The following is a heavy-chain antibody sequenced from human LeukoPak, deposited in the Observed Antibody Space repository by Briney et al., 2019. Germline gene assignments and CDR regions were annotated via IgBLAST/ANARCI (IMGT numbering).Heavy chain of an antibody. V-gene: IGHV4-59*01. Sequence: PSETLSLTCSVSRSSIIDNYWSWIRQPPGKGLGWIGYVYYSGGGTNYNPSLRSRVTISVDTSRNHFSLKLGSVTAADTAVYYCARGNSSGWYGGFDYWGQGILVTVSS. J-gene: IGHJ4*02. CDR2: VYYSGGGT. CDR1: RSSIIDNY. CDR3: ARGNSSGWYGGFDY. D-gene: IGHD6-19*01.